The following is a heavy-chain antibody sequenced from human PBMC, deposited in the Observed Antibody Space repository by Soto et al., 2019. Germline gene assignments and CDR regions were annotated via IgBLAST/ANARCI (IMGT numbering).Heavy chain of an antibody. D-gene: IGHD1-26*01. V-gene: IGHV3-23*01. CDR1: GFIFENFG. CDR2: ISGSGFKK. J-gene: IGHJ5*02. Sequence: GGSLRLSCAASGFIFENFGMSWVRQAPGKGLEWISSISGSGFKKYYADSVKGRFTISRDNSKSTVYLELNNLSAEDTAVYHCAKNQGVELVPLATVDWFNPWGQGSVVTVSS. CDR3: AKNQGVELVPLATVDWFNP.